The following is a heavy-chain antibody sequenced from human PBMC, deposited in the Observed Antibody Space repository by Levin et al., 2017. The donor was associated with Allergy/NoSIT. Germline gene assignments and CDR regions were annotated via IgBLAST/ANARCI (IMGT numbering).Heavy chain of an antibody. CDR3: AKDVVFGTSSWSLDF. D-gene: IGHD6-13*01. CDR1: GFSFRSFG. J-gene: IGHJ4*02. Sequence: GGSLRLSCAASGFSFRSFGMHWVRQAPGKGLEWVAVISYDESDKFYADSVKGRFTISRDNTRNTLYLQMNSLRRDDAAVYYCAKDVVFGTSSWSLDFWGQGTRVTVSS. V-gene: IGHV3-30*18. CDR2: ISYDESDK.